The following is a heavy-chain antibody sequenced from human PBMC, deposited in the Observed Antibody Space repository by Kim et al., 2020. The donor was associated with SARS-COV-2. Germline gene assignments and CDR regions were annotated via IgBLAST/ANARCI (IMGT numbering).Heavy chain of an antibody. CDR1: GFTFSSYS. J-gene: IGHJ4*02. CDR3: ARDFLEQQLVWGGDY. V-gene: IGHV3-21*01. Sequence: GGSLRLSCAASGFTFSSYSMNWVRQAPGKGLEWVSSISSSSSYIYYADSVKGRFTISRDNAKNSLYLQMNSLRAEDTAVYYCARDFLEQQLVWGGDYWGQGTLVTVSS. CDR2: ISSSSSYI. D-gene: IGHD6-13*01.